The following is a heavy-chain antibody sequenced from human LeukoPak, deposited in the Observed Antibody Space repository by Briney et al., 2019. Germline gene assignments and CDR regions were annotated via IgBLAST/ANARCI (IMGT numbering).Heavy chain of an antibody. J-gene: IGHJ4*02. V-gene: IGHV3-23*01. D-gene: IGHD6-19*01. CDR2: ISGSGGST. CDR3: AKDWGMVAVAGVDY. CDR1: GFTFSSYA. Sequence: SGGSLRLSCAASGFTFSSYAMSWVRQAPGKGLEWVSAISGSGGSTYYADSVKGRFTISRDNSKNTLYLQMNSLRAEDTAVYYCAKDWGMVAVAGVDYWGQGTLVTVSS.